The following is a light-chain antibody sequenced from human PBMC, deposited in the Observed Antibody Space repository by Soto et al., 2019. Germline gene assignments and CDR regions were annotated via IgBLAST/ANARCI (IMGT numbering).Light chain of an antibody. CDR1: QSVSTW. CDR2: KTS. V-gene: IGKV1-5*03. Sequence: DIQMTQSPSTLSVSVGDGVTITCRASQSVSTWLAWYQHKPGKAPKLLIYKTSTLESGVSSRFSGSGSGTEFTLTISRLQPDDFATYYCQQYNTYSRTFGQGTKVEIK. CDR3: QQYNTYSRT. J-gene: IGKJ1*01.